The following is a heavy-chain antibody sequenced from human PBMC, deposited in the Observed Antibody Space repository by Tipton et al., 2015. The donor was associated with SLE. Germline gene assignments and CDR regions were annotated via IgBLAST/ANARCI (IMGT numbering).Heavy chain of an antibody. Sequence: LRLSCTASGFTFGDYAMSWIRQPPGKGLEWIGEINHSGSTNYNPSLKSRVTISVDTSKNQFSLKLSSVTAADTAVYYCARGLSPLYGSGVDYWGQGTLVTVSS. J-gene: IGHJ4*02. CDR2: INHSGST. D-gene: IGHD3-10*01. CDR1: GFTFGDYA. CDR3: ARGLSPLYGSGVDY. V-gene: IGHV4-34*01.